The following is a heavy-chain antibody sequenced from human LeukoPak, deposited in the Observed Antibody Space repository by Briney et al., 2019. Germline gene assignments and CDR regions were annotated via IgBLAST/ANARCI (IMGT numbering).Heavy chain of an antibody. D-gene: IGHD6-13*01. J-gene: IGHJ6*03. V-gene: IGHV1-46*01. CDR1: GYTFTGYY. CDR2: INPSGGST. CDR3: AREGGEAAAGFYYYYMDV. Sequence: ASVKVSCKASGYTFTGYYMHWVRQAPGQGLEWMGWINPSGGSTSYAQKFQGRVTMTRDMSTSTVYMELSSLRSEDTAVYYCAREGGEAAAGFYYYYMDVWGKGTTVTVSS.